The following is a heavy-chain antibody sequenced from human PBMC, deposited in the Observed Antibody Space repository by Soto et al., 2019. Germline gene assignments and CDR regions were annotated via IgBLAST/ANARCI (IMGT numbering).Heavy chain of an antibody. V-gene: IGHV1-2*04. CDR1: GYTFTGYY. CDR3: ARGGPYNSSSFAEYFQH. CDR2: INPNSGGT. D-gene: IGHD6-13*01. Sequence: ASVKVSCKASGYTFTGYYMHWVRQAPGQGLEWMGWINPNSGGTNYARKFQGWVTMTRDTSISTAYMELSRLRPDDTAVYYCARGGPYNSSSFAEYFQHWGQGTLVTVSS. J-gene: IGHJ1*01.